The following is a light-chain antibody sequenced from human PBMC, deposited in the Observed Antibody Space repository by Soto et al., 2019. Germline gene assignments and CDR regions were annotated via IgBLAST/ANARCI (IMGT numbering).Light chain of an antibody. Sequence: EIVMTQSPATLPVSPGEGATLSCRASESVSISLAWYQHKPGQPPRLLIHGASTRASGIPPRFSGSGSGTEFTLTISSLQSEDSAVYFCQQYHVWPKWTFGPGTKVDIK. V-gene: IGKV3D-15*01. CDR2: GAS. J-gene: IGKJ1*01. CDR1: ESVSIS. CDR3: QQYHVWPKWT.